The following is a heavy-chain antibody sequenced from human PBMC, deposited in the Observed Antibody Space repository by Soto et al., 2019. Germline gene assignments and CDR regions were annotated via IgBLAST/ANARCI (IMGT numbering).Heavy chain of an antibody. Sequence: EVQLLESGGGLVQPGGSLRLSCAASGFTFNNYAMTWVRQAPGKGLEWVSAISGGGDTTSYADSVTGRFTVSRDGSKNTLYLQMSSLRAEDTVLYYCAKGRGGSGSLTPRVDFWGQGTLVTVSS. D-gene: IGHD3-10*01. V-gene: IGHV3-23*01. CDR1: GFTFNNYA. CDR2: ISGGGDTT. J-gene: IGHJ4*02. CDR3: AKGRGGSGSLTPRVDF.